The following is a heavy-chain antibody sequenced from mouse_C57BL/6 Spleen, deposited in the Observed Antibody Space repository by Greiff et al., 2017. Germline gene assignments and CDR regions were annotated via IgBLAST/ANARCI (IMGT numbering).Heavy chain of an antibody. Sequence: EVMLVESGGDLVKPGGSLKLSCAASGFTFSSYGMSWVRQTPDKRLEWVATISSGGSYTYYPDSVKGRFTISRDNAKNTLYLQMSSLKSEDTAMYYCARQGKDYGSSYNFDYWGQGTTLTVAS. D-gene: IGHD1-1*01. J-gene: IGHJ2*01. CDR3: ARQGKDYGSSYNFDY. CDR1: GFTFSSYG. CDR2: ISSGGSYT. V-gene: IGHV5-6*01.